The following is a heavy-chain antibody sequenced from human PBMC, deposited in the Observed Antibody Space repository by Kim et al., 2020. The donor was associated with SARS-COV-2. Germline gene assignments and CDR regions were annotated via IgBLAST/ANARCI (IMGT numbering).Heavy chain of an antibody. J-gene: IGHJ1*01. Sequence: SETLSLTCTVSGGSISSGGYYWSWIRQHPGKGLEWIGYIYYSGSIHYNLSLKGRLPMSVDSSKNQFSLKLSPVTAADTAVYYCARALPPMRLELWGQG. D-gene: IGHD3-22*01. CDR2: IYYSGSI. CDR3: ARALPPMRLEL. V-gene: IGHV4-31*03. CDR1: GGSISSGGYY.